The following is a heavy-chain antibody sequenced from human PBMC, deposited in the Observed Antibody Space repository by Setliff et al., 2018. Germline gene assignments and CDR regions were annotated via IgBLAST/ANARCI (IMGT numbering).Heavy chain of an antibody. D-gene: IGHD6-6*01. Sequence: GGSLRLSCTTSGFTFFSYTMNWVRQAPGKGLEWVSAITDDGGTTHYAGSVKGRFTIARDNSNSTLYLQINSLRVEDTALYYCAKSSGSSSSTNLEYLGPGTLVTVSS. V-gene: IGHV3-23*01. J-gene: IGHJ4*02. CDR3: AKSSGSSSSTNLEY. CDR1: GFTFFSYT. CDR2: ITDDGGTT.